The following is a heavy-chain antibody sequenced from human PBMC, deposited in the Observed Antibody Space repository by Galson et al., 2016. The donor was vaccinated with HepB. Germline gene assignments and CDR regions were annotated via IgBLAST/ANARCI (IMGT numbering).Heavy chain of an antibody. CDR2: IRGDGIVS. V-gene: IGHV3-7*01. D-gene: IGHD3-10*01. Sequence: SLRLSCAASGFTFNAHWMNWVRQAPGKGLEWVANIRGDGIVSYYAESVRGRLTISRDNAKNSLYLQMNGLRVGETAVYYCSREMTGSYFDWGQGTLVTVSS. CDR1: GFTFNAHW. J-gene: IGHJ4*02. CDR3: SREMTGSYFD.